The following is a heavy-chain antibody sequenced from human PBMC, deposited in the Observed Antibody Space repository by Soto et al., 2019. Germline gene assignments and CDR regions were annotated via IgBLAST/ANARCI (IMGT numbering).Heavy chain of an antibody. D-gene: IGHD2-2*01. Sequence: QVQLVQSGAEVKKPGASVKVSCKASGYTFTSYGISWVRQAPGQGLEWMGWISAYNGNTNYAQKLQGRVTMTTDTSTSTAYMELRSLRSDDTAVYYCARDPLPHYCSSTSCYVGYFDYWGQGTLVTVSS. CDR1: GYTFTSYG. CDR3: ARDPLPHYCSSTSCYVGYFDY. V-gene: IGHV1-18*01. CDR2: ISAYNGNT. J-gene: IGHJ4*02.